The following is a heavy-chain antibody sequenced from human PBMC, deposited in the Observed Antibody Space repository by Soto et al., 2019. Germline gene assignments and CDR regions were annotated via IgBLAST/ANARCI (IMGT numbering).Heavy chain of an antibody. D-gene: IGHD5-18*01. CDR3: AHRPRGYSYHFDY. CDR1: GFSLTTRGVG. CDR2: IYWDDDE. V-gene: IGHV2-5*02. Sequence: QITLKESGPTLVKPTQTLTLTCTFSGFSLTTRGVGVGWIRQPPGKALEWLALIYWDDDEGYSPSLKSRLTITKDTSKHRVVLTMTKMAPVDTATYYFAHRPRGYSYHFDYWGQGTLVSVSS. J-gene: IGHJ4*02.